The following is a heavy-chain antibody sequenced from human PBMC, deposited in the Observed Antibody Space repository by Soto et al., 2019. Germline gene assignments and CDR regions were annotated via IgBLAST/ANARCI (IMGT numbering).Heavy chain of an antibody. J-gene: IGHJ4*02. CDR1: GFTFSSYA. D-gene: IGHD6-13*01. CDR2: ISSSGGST. V-gene: IGHV3-23*01. CDR3: EKEQIAGYYYFDY. Sequence: EVQLLESGGGLVQPGGSLRLSCAASGFTFSSYAMSWVRPAPGKGLEWVSAISSSGGSTYYADSVKGRFTISRDNSKNTLYLQMNSLRAEDSAVFYCEKEQIAGYYYFDYWGQGTLVTVSS.